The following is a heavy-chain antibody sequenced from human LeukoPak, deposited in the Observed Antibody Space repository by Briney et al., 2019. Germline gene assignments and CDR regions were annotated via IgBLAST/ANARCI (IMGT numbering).Heavy chain of an antibody. V-gene: IGHV3-7*05. D-gene: IGHD4-17*01. CDR3: ARAAYDYGDFLSWFDP. CDR2: INRDGSGK. CDR1: GFTFSTYW. Sequence: SGGSLRLSCAASGFTFSTYWMDWVRQAPGKGLEWVANINRDGSGKSYVDSVKGRFTISRDNAKNSLYLQMSSLRAEDTAVYYCARAAYDYGDFLSWFDPWGEGTLVTVSS. J-gene: IGHJ5*02.